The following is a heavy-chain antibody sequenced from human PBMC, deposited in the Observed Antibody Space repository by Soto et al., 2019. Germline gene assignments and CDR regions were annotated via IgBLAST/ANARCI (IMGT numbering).Heavy chain of an antibody. CDR2: ISGSGGST. CDR1: GFTFRSYA. D-gene: IGHD3-22*01. V-gene: IGHV3-23*01. J-gene: IGHJ3*02. Sequence: GGSLRLSCAASGFTFRSYAMSWVRQAPGKGLEWVSAISGSGGSTYYADSVKGRFTISRDNSKNTLYLQMNSLRAEDKAVYYCANTNDSRGYFHHAFDIWGEGTMVTVSS. CDR3: ANTNDSRGYFHHAFDI.